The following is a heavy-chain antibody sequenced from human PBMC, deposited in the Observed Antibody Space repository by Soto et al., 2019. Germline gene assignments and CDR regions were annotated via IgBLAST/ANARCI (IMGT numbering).Heavy chain of an antibody. D-gene: IGHD6-6*01. CDR3: ARDEYSSSSHYYYGMDV. CDR1: GGSISSGDYY. V-gene: IGHV4-30-4*01. Sequence: QVQLQESGPGLVKPSQTLSLTCTVSGGSISSGDYYWSWIRQPPGKGLEWIGYIYYSGSTYYNPSLKSRVTITVDTSKNQFSLKLSSVTAADTAVYYCARDEYSSSSHYYYGMDVWGQGTTVTVSS. CDR2: IYYSGST. J-gene: IGHJ6*02.